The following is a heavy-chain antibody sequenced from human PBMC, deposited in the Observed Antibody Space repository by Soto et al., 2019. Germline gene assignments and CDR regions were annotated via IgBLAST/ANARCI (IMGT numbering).Heavy chain of an antibody. Sequence: EVQLLESGGGLVQPGGSLRLSCGVSGFTFNDFEMNWVRQAPGKGLEWLAYIDGSGTTKKYADSVRGRFTISRDNPNNSLFLQMSSLCAADTAIYYCARGVGRFNYWGQGTLVSVSS. CDR3: ARGVGRFNY. CDR2: IDGSGTTK. J-gene: IGHJ4*02. V-gene: IGHV3-48*03. CDR1: GFTFNDFE. D-gene: IGHD3-10*01.